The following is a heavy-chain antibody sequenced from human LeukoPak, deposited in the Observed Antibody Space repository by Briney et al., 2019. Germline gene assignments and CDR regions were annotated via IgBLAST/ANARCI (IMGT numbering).Heavy chain of an antibody. CDR3: AREMGSSSYVLDV. V-gene: IGHV3-74*01. CDR2: TNKEGTGT. Sequence: GGSLRLSCAASGFSFSVFGMHWVRQAPGKGLMWVSRTNKEGTGTTYADSVRGRFTISRDNAKNTLLLQVNSLRAEDTGVYYCAREMGSSSYVLDVWGQGTMVTVSS. CDR1: GFSFSVFG. J-gene: IGHJ3*01. D-gene: IGHD2-2*01.